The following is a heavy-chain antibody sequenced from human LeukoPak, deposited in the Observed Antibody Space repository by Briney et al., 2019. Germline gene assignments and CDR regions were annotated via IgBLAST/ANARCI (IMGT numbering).Heavy chain of an antibody. J-gene: IGHJ4*02. CDR3: ARDRGVWGSYGNFDY. CDR2: IVPIVDTA. V-gene: IGHV1-69*04. CDR1: GGTFSSYA. Sequence: GASVKVSCKASGGTFSSYAISWVRQAPGQGLEWMGRIVPIVDTASFAQKFQGRVTITADKSTNTAYMELRSLTSEDTAVYYCARDRGVWGSYGNFDYWGQGTLVTVSS. D-gene: IGHD3-16*01.